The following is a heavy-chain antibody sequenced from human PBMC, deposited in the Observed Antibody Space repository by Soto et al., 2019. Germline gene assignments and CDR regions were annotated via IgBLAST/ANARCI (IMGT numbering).Heavy chain of an antibody. J-gene: IGHJ5*02. V-gene: IGHV3-7*01. CDR2: IKEDGSVK. CDR3: ARDSPGGSYQS. D-gene: IGHD1-26*01. CDR1: GFKFSDYW. Sequence: GGSLRLSCEASGFKFSDYWMTWVRQAPGKGLEWVAHIKEDGSVKRYVESVRGRFTISRDNTKKSLYLQMNSLRADDTAIYYCARDSPGGSYQSWGQGTLVTVSS.